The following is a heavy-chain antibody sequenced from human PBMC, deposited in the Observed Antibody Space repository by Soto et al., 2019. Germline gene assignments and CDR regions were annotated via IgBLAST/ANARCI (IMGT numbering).Heavy chain of an antibody. CDR3: ASATSTMVRGVILFHFDY. CDR1: GGTFSSYA. Sequence: QVQLVQSGAEVKKPGSSVKVSCKASGGTFSSYAISWVRQAPGQGLEWMGGIIPIFGTANYAQKFQGRVTITADESTSTAYMELSSLRSEDTAEYYCASATSTMVRGVILFHFDYWGQGTLVTVSS. CDR2: IIPIFGTA. V-gene: IGHV1-69*01. D-gene: IGHD3-10*01. J-gene: IGHJ4*02.